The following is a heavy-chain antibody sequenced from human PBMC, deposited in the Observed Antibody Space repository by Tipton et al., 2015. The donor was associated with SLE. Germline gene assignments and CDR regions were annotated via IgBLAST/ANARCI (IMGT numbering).Heavy chain of an antibody. V-gene: IGHV3-21*01. Sequence: SLRLSCAASGFTFSSYSMNWVRQAPGKGLEWVSSITGNSTYIYYADSPKGRFTISRDNAKNSLYLQMNSLRAEDTAVYYCARGWFGELPFDYWGQGTLVTVSS. J-gene: IGHJ4*02. CDR3: ARGWFGELPFDY. D-gene: IGHD3-10*01. CDR2: ITGNSTYI. CDR1: GFTFSSYS.